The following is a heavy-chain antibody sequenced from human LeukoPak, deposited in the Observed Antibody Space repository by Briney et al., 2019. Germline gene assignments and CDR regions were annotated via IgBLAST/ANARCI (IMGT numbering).Heavy chain of an antibody. V-gene: IGHV1-2*02. D-gene: IGHD6-19*01. Sequence: ASVKVSCKASGYTFTGYYMHWVRQAPGQGLEWMGWINPNSGGTNYAQKFQGRVTMTRDTSISTAYMELSRLRSDDTAVYYCARDAGSGWCNIDYWGQGTLVAVSS. J-gene: IGHJ4*02. CDR2: INPNSGGT. CDR3: ARDAGSGWCNIDY. CDR1: GYTFTGYY.